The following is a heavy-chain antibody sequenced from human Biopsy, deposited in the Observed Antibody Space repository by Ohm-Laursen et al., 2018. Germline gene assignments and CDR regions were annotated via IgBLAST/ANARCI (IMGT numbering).Heavy chain of an antibody. J-gene: IGHJ2*01. CDR2: IYSSGGS. D-gene: IGHD6-19*01. Sequence: SDTLSLTCSVSGGSTYDYFWSWLRQPAGETLEWFGRIYSSGGSSYNSFLKSRISLSMDTSNNQFSLTLTSVTAADTAVYYCARTPGKAVAGRFLDLWGRSTLVTVSS. CDR3: ARTPGKAVAGRFLDL. V-gene: IGHV4-4*07. CDR1: GGSTYDYF.